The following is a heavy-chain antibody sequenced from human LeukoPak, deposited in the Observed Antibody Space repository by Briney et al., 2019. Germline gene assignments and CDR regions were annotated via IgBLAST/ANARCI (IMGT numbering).Heavy chain of an antibody. CDR2: IYPSGTT. V-gene: IGHV4-4*02. Sequence: PSETLSLTCAVSGGSIGDGYWWTWVRQPPGKGLEWIGEIYPSGTTNYNPSLKGRVTMSLDKSKNQFSLNLNSLTAADTAVYYCARVKVGTTNRFDYWGQGTLVTVSS. J-gene: IGHJ4*02. D-gene: IGHD1-7*01. CDR3: ARVKVGTTNRFDY. CDR1: GGSIGDGYW.